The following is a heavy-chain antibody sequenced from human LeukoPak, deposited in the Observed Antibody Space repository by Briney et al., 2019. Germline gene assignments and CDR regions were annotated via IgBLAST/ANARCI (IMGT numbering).Heavy chain of an antibody. CDR2: INHSGST. D-gene: IGHD3-16*01. CDR1: GGSFSGYY. V-gene: IGHV4-34*01. CDR3: ASTGGSDGMDA. Sequence: PSETLSLTCTVYGGSFSGYYWSWIRQPPGKGLEWIGEINHSGSTNYNPSLKSRVTISVDTSKNQFSLKLSSVTAADTAVYYCASTGGSDGMDAWGQGTTVTVSS. J-gene: IGHJ6*02.